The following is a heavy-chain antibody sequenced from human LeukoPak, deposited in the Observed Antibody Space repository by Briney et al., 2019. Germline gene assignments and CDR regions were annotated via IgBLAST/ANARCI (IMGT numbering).Heavy chain of an antibody. Sequence: GGSLRLSCAASGFTFSSYAMSWVRQAPRKGLEWVSAISGSGGSTYYADSVKGRFTISRDNSKNTLYLQMNSLRAEDTAVYYCAKVKKYSYYYGSGTASPFDYWGQGTLVTVSS. J-gene: IGHJ4*02. D-gene: IGHD3-10*01. CDR1: GFTFSSYA. CDR3: AKVKKYSYYYGSGTASPFDY. V-gene: IGHV3-23*01. CDR2: ISGSGGST.